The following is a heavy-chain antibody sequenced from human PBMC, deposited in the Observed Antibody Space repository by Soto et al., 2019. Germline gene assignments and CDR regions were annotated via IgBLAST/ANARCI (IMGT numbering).Heavy chain of an antibody. CDR1: GYTFTSYD. V-gene: IGHV1-8*01. Sequence: ASVKVSCKASGYTFTSYDINRVRQATGQGLEWMGWMNPNSGNTGYAQKFQGRVTMTRNTSISTAYMELSSLRSEDTAVYYCARGPITMVRGVPFDPWGQGTLVTVSS. J-gene: IGHJ5*02. CDR3: ARGPITMVRGVPFDP. CDR2: MNPNSGNT. D-gene: IGHD3-10*01.